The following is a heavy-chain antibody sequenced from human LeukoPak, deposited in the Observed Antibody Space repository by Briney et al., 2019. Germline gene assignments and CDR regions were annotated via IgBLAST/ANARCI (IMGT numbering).Heavy chain of an antibody. Sequence: PGGSLRLSCAASGLSLITYNMNWVRQAPGKGLDWVSSISSTSSYIYYADSVKGRFTISRDNAKNSLYLQMNSLRAEDTAVYYCAKGPWLAYPYYFDYWGQGTLVTVSS. J-gene: IGHJ4*02. V-gene: IGHV3-21*04. D-gene: IGHD6-19*01. CDR1: GLSLITYN. CDR3: AKGPWLAYPYYFDY. CDR2: ISSTSSYI.